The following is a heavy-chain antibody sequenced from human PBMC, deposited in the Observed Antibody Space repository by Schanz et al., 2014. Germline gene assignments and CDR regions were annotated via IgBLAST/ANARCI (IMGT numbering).Heavy chain of an antibody. CDR3: ARYLSLIDYGMDV. D-gene: IGHD2-15*01. V-gene: IGHV1-18*04. J-gene: IGHJ6*02. CDR2: ISAYSGKT. CDR1: GYTFTSSV. Sequence: QVQLVQSGAEMKKPGASVRVSCKASGYTFTSSVFSWVRQAPGQGPEWMAWISAYSGKTNYAQKFQGRVTVTTDTSTSTAYMELRSLRSDDTAVYYCARYLSLIDYGMDVWGQGTTVTVSS.